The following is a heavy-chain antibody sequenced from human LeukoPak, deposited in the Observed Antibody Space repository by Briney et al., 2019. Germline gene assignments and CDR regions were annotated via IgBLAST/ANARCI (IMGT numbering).Heavy chain of an antibody. J-gene: IGHJ4*02. V-gene: IGHV4-30-2*01. Sequence: SETLSLTCAVSGGSISSGGYSWSWIRQPPGKGLEWIGYIYHSGSTYYNPSLKSRVTISVDRSKNQFSLKLSSVTAADTAVCYCARDRGGIDYWGQGTLVTVSS. CDR2: IYHSGST. CDR1: GGSISSGGYS. D-gene: IGHD3-16*01. CDR3: ARDRGGIDY.